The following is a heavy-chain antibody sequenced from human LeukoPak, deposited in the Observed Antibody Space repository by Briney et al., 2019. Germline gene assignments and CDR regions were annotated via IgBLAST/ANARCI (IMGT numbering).Heavy chain of an antibody. CDR3: ARDYYDSSGYLIIGYFQH. Sequence: ASVKVSCKASGYTFTSYAMNWVRQAPGQGLEWMGIINPSGGSTSYAQKFQGRVTMTRDTSTSTVYMELSSLRSEDTAVYYCARDYYDSSGYLIIGYFQHWGQGTLVTVSS. V-gene: IGHV1-46*01. CDR2: INPSGGST. D-gene: IGHD3-22*01. J-gene: IGHJ1*01. CDR1: GYTFTSYA.